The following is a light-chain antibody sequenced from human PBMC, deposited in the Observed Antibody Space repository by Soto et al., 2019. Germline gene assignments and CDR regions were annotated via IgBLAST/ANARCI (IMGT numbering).Light chain of an antibody. CDR1: QSISNY. J-gene: IGKJ1*01. CDR3: QQYNSYSWT. CDR2: GAS. Sequence: DIQMTQSPSSLSASVGDRVTITCRASQSISNYLNWYQQKPGKAPKLLIYGASSLLSGVPSRFSGSGSGTEFTLTISNLQPDDSASYYCQQYNSYSWTFGQGTKVDI. V-gene: IGKV1-27*01.